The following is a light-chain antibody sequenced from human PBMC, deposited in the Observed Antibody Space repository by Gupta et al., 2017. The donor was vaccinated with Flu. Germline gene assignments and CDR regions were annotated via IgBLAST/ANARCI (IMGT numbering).Light chain of an antibody. V-gene: IGKV4-1*01. CDR2: WAS. J-gene: IGKJ2*03. CDR1: QSLLYRSDNKNY. CDR3: QQYDSPLLYS. Sequence: DIEMTQSPDSLAVSLGERATINCKSSQSLLYRSDNKNYLAWYQQKPGQPPKLLIYWASSRQYGVPDRFSGSGSGKDFSLTISSRQEEDVAVYFCQQYDSPLLYSFGQGTKLEI.